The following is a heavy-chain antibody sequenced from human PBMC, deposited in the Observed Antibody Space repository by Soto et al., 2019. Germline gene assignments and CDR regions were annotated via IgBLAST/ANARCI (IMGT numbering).Heavy chain of an antibody. J-gene: IGHJ6*02. D-gene: IGHD6-19*01. CDR3: ARVGVAVAGIYYYGMDV. V-gene: IGHV1-3*01. Sequence: QVQLVQSGAEVKKPGASVKVSCKASGYTFTSYAMHWVRQAPGQRLEWMGWINAGNGNTKYSQKFQGRVTINRDTSASTAYMELSSLRSEDTAVYYCARVGVAVAGIYYYGMDVWGQGTTVTVSS. CDR1: GYTFTSYA. CDR2: INAGNGNT.